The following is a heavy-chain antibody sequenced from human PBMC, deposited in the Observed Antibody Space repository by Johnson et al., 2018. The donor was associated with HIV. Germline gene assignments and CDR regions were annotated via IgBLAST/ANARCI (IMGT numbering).Heavy chain of an antibody. J-gene: IGHJ3*02. Sequence: VQLVESGGGVVQPGRSLRLSCAASGFTFSDYYMNWVRQAPGKGLEWVAYMSSSGSTIYYADSVKGLFTISRDNAKNSLYLQMNSLRAEDTAVYYCARGTIFGEVDAFDIWGQGTVVTISS. CDR2: MSSSGSTI. V-gene: IGHV3-11*04. CDR1: GFTFSDYY. D-gene: IGHD3-3*01. CDR3: ARGTIFGEVDAFDI.